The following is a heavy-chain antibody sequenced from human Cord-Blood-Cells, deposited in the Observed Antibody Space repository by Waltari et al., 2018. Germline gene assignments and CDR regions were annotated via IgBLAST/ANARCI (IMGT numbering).Heavy chain of an antibody. CDR1: GGSISSSNW. V-gene: IGHV4-4*02. CDR2: IYHSGST. CDR3: ARGFGYYYGSGSYLGAFDI. J-gene: IGHJ3*02. D-gene: IGHD3-10*01. Sequence: QVQLQESGPGLVKPSGTLSLTCAVSGGSISSSNWWSWVRQPPGKGLEWIGEIYHSGSTNYNPSLKSRVTISVGKSKNQFSLKLSSVTAADTAVYYCARGFGYYYGSGSYLGAFDIWGQGTMVTVSS.